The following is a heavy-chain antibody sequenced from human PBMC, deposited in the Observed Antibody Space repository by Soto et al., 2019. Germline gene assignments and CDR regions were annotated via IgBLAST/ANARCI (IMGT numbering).Heavy chain of an antibody. CDR1: GFTFSSYS. Sequence: GGSLRLSCAASGFTFSSYSMNWVRQAPGKGLEWVSAISGSGGSTYYADSVKGRFTISRDNSKNTLYLQMNSLRAEDTAVYYSATSAEGYCSSTSCYNFDYWGQGTLVTVSS. D-gene: IGHD2-2*01. V-gene: IGHV3-23*01. J-gene: IGHJ4*02. CDR2: ISGSGGST. CDR3: ATSAEGYCSSTSCYNFDY.